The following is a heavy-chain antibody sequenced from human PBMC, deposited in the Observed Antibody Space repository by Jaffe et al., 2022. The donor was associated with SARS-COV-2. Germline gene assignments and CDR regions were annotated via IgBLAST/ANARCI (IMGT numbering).Heavy chain of an antibody. J-gene: IGHJ5*02. CDR1: GGSISSGGYY. V-gene: IGHV4-31*03. Sequence: QVQLQESGPGLVKPSQTLSLTCTVSGGSISSGGYYWSWIRQHPGKGLEWIGYIYYSGSTYYNPSLKSRVTISVDTSKNQFSLKLSSVTAADTAVYYCAREVYDYAQEAEFDPWGQGTLVTVSS. CDR2: IYYSGST. D-gene: IGHD3-16*01. CDR3: AREVYDYAQEAEFDP.